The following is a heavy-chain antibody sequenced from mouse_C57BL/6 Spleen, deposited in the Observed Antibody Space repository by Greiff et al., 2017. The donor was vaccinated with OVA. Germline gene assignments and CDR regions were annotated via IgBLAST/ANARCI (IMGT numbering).Heavy chain of an antibody. CDR2: IDPSDSET. Sequence: QVQLKQPGAELVRPGSSVKLSCKASGYTFTSYWMHWVKQRPIQGLEWIGNIDPSDSETHYNQKFKDKATLTVDKSSSTAYMQLSSLTSEDSAVYYCARGDYRSFLFACWGEVTLVTVSA. CDR1: GYTFTSYW. J-gene: IGHJ3*01. V-gene: IGHV1-52*01. D-gene: IGHD1-1*01. CDR3: ARGDYRSFLFAC.